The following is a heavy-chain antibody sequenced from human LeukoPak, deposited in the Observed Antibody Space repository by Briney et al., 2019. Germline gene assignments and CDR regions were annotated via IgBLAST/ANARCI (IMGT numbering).Heavy chain of an antibody. D-gene: IGHD3-22*01. CDR2: IDSSSYNI. Sequence: GGSLRLSCGASGFTFNIYSMKWVRQAPGKGLEWVSSIDSSSYNINYADSVKGRFTISRDNAKNSLFLQMNSLRAEDTAVYFCARDLAYYYDSSFAWGQGTLVTVSS. CDR1: GFTFNIYS. J-gene: IGHJ4*02. CDR3: ARDLAYYYDSSFA. V-gene: IGHV3-21*01.